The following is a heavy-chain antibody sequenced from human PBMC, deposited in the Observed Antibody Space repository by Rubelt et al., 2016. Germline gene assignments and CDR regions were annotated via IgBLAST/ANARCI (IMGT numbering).Heavy chain of an antibody. D-gene: IGHD6-13*01. CDR3: ARGQTLAAAILDY. Sequence: ESGGGLVQPGGSLRLSCAASGFTFRDYALSWVRQAPGKGLEWVSVVSGSGGSTYYADSVRGRFTISRDNTKNSLYLQMNSLRAEDTAVDYCARGQTLAAAILDYWGQGTLVTVSS. CDR2: VSGSGGST. J-gene: IGHJ4*02. V-gene: IGHV3-23*01. CDR1: GFTFRDYA.